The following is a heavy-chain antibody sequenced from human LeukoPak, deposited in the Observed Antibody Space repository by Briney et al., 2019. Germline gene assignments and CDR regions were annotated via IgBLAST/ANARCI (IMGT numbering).Heavy chain of an antibody. CDR2: IYYSGST. Sequence: SETLSLTCTVSGGSISSSSYYWGWIRQPPGKGLEWIGSIYYSGSTYYNPSLKSRVTISVDTSKNQFSLKLSSVTAADTAVYYCARRGKTSHYDILTGYYAVEFDAFDIWGQGTMVTVSS. CDR1: GGSISSSSYY. CDR3: ARRGKTSHYDILTGYYAVEFDAFDI. J-gene: IGHJ3*02. V-gene: IGHV4-39*07. D-gene: IGHD3-9*01.